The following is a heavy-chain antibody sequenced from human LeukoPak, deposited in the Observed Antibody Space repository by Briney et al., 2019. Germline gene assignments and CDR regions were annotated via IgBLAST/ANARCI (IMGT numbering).Heavy chain of an antibody. D-gene: IGHD1-26*01. CDR3: ARDRRQYSGSPRGYMDV. Sequence: PGGSLRLSCAASGFTFEDYGMTWVRQAPGKGLEWVSGINWNGDSTGYSDSVKGRFTISRDNAENSLYLQMHSLRGEDTALYYCARDRRQYSGSPRGYMDVWGKGTTVTVSS. J-gene: IGHJ6*03. CDR1: GFTFEDYG. V-gene: IGHV3-20*04. CDR2: INWNGDST.